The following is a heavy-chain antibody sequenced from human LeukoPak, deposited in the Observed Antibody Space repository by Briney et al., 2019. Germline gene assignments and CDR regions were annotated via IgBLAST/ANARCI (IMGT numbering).Heavy chain of an antibody. CDR3: GRWPSTWSFDY. Sequence: SETLSFTCTVSGGTISSNYWSWLRQAPGQGLEWIGFMSYSGTNSYHTSLESRVTMSVGTSKTPFSLKLTSVSAAVTALYYCGRWPSTWSFDYWGQGTLVTVSS. CDR1: GGTISSNY. J-gene: IGHJ4*02. D-gene: IGHD6-13*01. CDR2: MSYSGTN. V-gene: IGHV4-59*01.